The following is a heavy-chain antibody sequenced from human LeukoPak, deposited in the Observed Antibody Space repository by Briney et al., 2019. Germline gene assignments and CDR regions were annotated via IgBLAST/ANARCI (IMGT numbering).Heavy chain of an antibody. CDR1: GLTVSSNH. CDR3: AKGGTAVAGTHDAFDI. V-gene: IGHV3-53*01. Sequence: GGSLRLSCAASGLTVSSNHISWVRQAPGKGLEWVSVIYAGGSTYYADSVKGRFTISRDNSKNTVYLQMNSLRAEDTAVYYCAKGGTAVAGTHDAFDIWGQGTMVTVSS. J-gene: IGHJ3*02. D-gene: IGHD6-19*01. CDR2: IYAGGST.